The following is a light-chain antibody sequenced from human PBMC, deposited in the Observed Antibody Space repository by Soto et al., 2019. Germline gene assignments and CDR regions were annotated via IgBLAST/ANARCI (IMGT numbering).Light chain of an antibody. CDR2: SDD. CDR1: KSNIGENT. V-gene: IGLV1-44*01. CDR3: SAWDDSLNGWV. J-gene: IGLJ3*02. Sequence: QSVLTQPPSASGTPGQRVTISCSGSKSNIGENTVNWYQQLPGTAPKLLVYSDDQRPSGVPDRISGSKSRTSASLAISGLQSGDEADYYCSAWDDSLNGWVFGGGTKLTVL.